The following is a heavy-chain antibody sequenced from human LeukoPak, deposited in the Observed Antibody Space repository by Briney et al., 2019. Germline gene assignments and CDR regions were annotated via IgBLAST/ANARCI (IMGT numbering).Heavy chain of an antibody. Sequence: GESLKISCKGSGYSFTSYWIGWVRQMPGKGLEWMGIIYPGDSDTRYSPSFQGQVTISADKSISTAYLQWSSLKASDTAMYYCARREGDCSGGSCLKPGFDYWGQATLVTVSS. CDR2: IYPGDSDT. CDR3: ARREGDCSGGSCLKPGFDY. D-gene: IGHD2-15*01. J-gene: IGHJ4*02. CDR1: GYSFTSYW. V-gene: IGHV5-51*01.